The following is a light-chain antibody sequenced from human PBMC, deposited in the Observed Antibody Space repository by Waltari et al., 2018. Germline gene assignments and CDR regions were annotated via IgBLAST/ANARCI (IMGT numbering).Light chain of an antibody. J-gene: IGLJ2*01. Sequence: SYELTQPPSVSVSPGQTASITCSGDKLGGKYASWYQLRAGQSPVLVISQHNQRPSGIPERFSGSYSGNTATLTISGTQAMDEADYYCQAWDSNTVVFGGGTELSVL. CDR1: KLGGKY. V-gene: IGLV3-1*01. CDR3: QAWDSNTVV. CDR2: QHN.